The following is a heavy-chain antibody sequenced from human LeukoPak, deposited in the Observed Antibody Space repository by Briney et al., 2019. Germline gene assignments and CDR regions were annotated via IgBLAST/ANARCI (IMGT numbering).Heavy chain of an antibody. V-gene: IGHV4-4*07. J-gene: IGHJ6*03. CDR3: ARAGDFWSGYPSRNYMDV. CDR1: GGSISSYY. D-gene: IGHD3-3*01. CDR2: IYTSGST. Sequence: SETLSLTCTVSGGSISSYYWSWIRQPAGKGLEWIGRIYTSGSTNYNPSLKSRVTMSVDTSKKQFSLKLSSVTAADTAVYYCARAGDFWSGYPSRNYMDVWGKGTTVTVSS.